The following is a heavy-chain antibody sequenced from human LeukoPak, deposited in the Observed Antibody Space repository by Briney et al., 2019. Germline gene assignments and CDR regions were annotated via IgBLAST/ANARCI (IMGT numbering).Heavy chain of an antibody. V-gene: IGHV1-18*01. D-gene: IGHD3-3*01. CDR2: ISLYNGDT. CDR1: GYTFSNYG. J-gene: IGHJ4*02. CDR3: AREVLTIFGVVISSDY. Sequence: ASVKVSCRASGYTFSNYGIGWVRQAPGQGLEWIGWISLYNGDTNYAQKLQGRVTMTTDTSTSTAYMELRSLRSDDTAVYYCAREVLTIFGVVISSDYWGQGTLVTVSS.